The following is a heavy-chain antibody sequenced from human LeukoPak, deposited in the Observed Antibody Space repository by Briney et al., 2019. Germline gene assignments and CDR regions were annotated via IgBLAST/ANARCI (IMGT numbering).Heavy chain of an antibody. Sequence: GASVKVSCKASGGTFSSYAISWVRQAPGQGLEWMGGIIPIFGTANYAQKFQGRVTMTEDTSTDTAYMELSSLRSEDTAVYYCATDHLYPRGFGELLYRYGMDVWGQGTTVTVSS. D-gene: IGHD3-10*01. CDR3: ATDHLYPRGFGELLYRYGMDV. J-gene: IGHJ6*02. V-gene: IGHV1-69*06. CDR1: GGTFSSYA. CDR2: IIPIFGTA.